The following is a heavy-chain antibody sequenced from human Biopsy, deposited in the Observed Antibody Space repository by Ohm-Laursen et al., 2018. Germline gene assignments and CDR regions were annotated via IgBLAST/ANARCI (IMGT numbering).Heavy chain of an antibody. J-gene: IGHJ6*02. Sequence: SLRLSCTASGFTFSPYSMNWVRQAPGQGLEWVPSISSNGSFIYFADSVKGRFTISRDNARNSLYLQMNSLRAEDTAVYYCGRGQTVAPGYYGMDVWGQGTTVTVSS. CDR1: GFTFSPYS. CDR2: ISSNGSFI. CDR3: GRGQTVAPGYYGMDV. V-gene: IGHV3-21*01. D-gene: IGHD4-17*01.